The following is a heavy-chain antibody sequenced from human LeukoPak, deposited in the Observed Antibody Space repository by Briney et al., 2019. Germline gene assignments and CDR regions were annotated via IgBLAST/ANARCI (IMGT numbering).Heavy chain of an antibody. J-gene: IGHJ4*02. CDR2: IYYSGST. CDR1: GGSISSYY. V-gene: IGHV4-59*08. D-gene: IGHD2-2*01. Sequence: SETLSLTCTVSGGSISSYYWSWIRQPPGKGLEWMGYIYYSGSTNYNPSLKSRVTISVDTSKNQFSLKLASVTAADTAVYYCARLGIGVVPSAMLGDYYFDYWGQGTLVTVSS. CDR3: ARLGIGVVPSAMLGDYYFDY.